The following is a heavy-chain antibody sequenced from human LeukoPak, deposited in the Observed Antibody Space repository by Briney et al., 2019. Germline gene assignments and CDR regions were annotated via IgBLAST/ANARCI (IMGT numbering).Heavy chain of an antibody. V-gene: IGHV4-59*01. CDR1: GGSITGYY. D-gene: IGHD1-26*01. J-gene: IGHJ4*02. CDR3: ARGLLVGNTGYYFDY. Sequence: SETLSLTCTVSGGSITGYYWTWIRQPPGKGLEWIGYIYYSGSTNYHPSLKSRVTLSEDTSKKQFSLKLSSVTAADTAVYFCARGLLVGNTGYYFDYWGQGALVTVSS. CDR2: IYYSGST.